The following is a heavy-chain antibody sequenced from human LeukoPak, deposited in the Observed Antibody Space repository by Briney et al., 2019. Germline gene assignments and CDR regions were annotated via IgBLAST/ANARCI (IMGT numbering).Heavy chain of an antibody. CDR3: ARDKWVFFGSSRTSHFDY. CDR2: IIPIFGTA. J-gene: IGHJ4*02. Sequence: GASVKVSCKASGGTFSSYAISWVRQAPGQGLEWMGGIIPIFGTANYAQKFQGRVTITEDKSTSTAYMELSSLRSDDTAVYYCARDKWVFFGSSRTSHFDYWGQGTLVTVSS. V-gene: IGHV1-69*06. D-gene: IGHD3-22*01. CDR1: GGTFSSYA.